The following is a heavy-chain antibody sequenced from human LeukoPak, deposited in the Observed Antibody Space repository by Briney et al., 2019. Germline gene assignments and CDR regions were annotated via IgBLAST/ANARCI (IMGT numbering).Heavy chain of an antibody. CDR3: ARDSGSYPYYFDY. V-gene: IGHV3-21*01. D-gene: IGHD1-26*01. J-gene: IGHJ4*02. CDR2: ISSSSSYI. CDR1: GFTFSSYS. Sequence: PGGSLRLSCAASGFTFSSYSMNWVRQAPGKGLEWVSSISSSSSYIYYADSVKGRFTISRDNAKNSLYLQMNSLRVEDTAVYYCARDSGSYPYYFDYWGQGTLVTVSS.